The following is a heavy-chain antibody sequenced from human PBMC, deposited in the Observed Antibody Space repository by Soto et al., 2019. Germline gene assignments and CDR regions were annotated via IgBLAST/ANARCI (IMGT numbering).Heavy chain of an antibody. J-gene: IGHJ5*02. CDR3: ARVSGRYGYVRFDP. D-gene: IGHD5-18*01. Sequence: NPSETLSLTCAVYGGSFGGYYWSWIRQPPGKGLEWIGEINHSGSTNYNPSLKSRVTISVDTSKNQFSLKLSSVTAADTAVYYCARVSGRYGYVRFDPWGQGTLVTVSS. CDR2: INHSGST. CDR1: GGSFGGYY. V-gene: IGHV4-34*01.